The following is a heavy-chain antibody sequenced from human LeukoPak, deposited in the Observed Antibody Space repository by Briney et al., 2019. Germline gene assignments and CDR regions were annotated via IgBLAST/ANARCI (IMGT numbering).Heavy chain of an antibody. Sequence: GGSLRLSCAASGFTFSSYAMHWVRQAPGKGLEWVAVISYDGSNKYYADSVKGRFTISRDNSKNTLYLQMNSLRAEDTAVYYCARDRSIDFWSGEFDNWGQGTLVTVSS. D-gene: IGHD3-3*01. J-gene: IGHJ4*02. CDR1: GFTFSSYA. CDR3: ARDRSIDFWSGEFDN. CDR2: ISYDGSNK. V-gene: IGHV3-30*01.